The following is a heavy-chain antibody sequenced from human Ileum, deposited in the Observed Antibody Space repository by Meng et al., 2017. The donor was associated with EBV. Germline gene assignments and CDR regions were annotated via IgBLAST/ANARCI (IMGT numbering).Heavy chain of an antibody. Sequence: LQPSVPLASPCSFVRGPLSSRHCCVGWIRQPPGKGLEWIQSICYTDYTYYNPSLKSRVTISADKSKNQFSLRLNSLTAADTAVYYCAMGPDYAKTGYWGQGTLVTVSS. CDR1: RGPLSSRHCC. CDR3: AMGPDYAKTGY. CDR2: ICYTDYT. J-gene: IGHJ4*02. V-gene: IGHV4-39*01. D-gene: IGHD4-17*01.